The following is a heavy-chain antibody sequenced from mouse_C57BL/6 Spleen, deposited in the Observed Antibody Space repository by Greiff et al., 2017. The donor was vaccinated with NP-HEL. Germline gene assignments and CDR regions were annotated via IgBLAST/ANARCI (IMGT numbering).Heavy chain of an antibody. J-gene: IGHJ1*03. V-gene: IGHV1-42*01. CDR1: GYSFTGYY. CDR2: INPSTGGT. D-gene: IGHD1-1*01. Sequence: VQLQQSGPELVKPGASVKISCKASGYSFTGYYMNWVKQSPEKSLEWIGEINPSTGGTTYNQKFKAKATLTVDKSSSTAYMQLKSLTSEDSAVYYCARIVGYFDVWGTGTTVTVSS. CDR3: ARIVGYFDV.